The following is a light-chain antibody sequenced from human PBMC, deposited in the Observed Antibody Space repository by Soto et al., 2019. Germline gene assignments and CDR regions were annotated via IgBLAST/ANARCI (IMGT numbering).Light chain of an antibody. CDR2: RTS. CDR3: QQYNIWPQT. CDR1: QSISSN. Sequence: EIVMTQSPATLSVSPGERATLSCRASQSISSNLAWYQQKPGQAPRLLMFRTSSRATGFPARFSGSGSGTEFTLTISSLQSEDFAVYFCQQYNIWPQTFGQGTKVDIK. V-gene: IGKV3-15*01. J-gene: IGKJ1*01.